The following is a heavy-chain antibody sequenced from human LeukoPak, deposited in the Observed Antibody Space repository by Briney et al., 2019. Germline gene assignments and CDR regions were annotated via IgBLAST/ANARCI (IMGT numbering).Heavy chain of an antibody. V-gene: IGHV4-34*01. CDR3: ARVSRLWWARDI. D-gene: IGHD2-21*01. CDR1: GGSLSASY. CDR2: INHSGST. J-gene: IGHJ3*02. Sequence: SQTLSLTCAVYGGSLSASYWSWIRQPPGKGLEWIGEINHSGSTNDHQSLKSGVNISVNTSKTQFSLKLSSVTAADTAVYYCARVSRLWWARDIWGQGTMVTVSS.